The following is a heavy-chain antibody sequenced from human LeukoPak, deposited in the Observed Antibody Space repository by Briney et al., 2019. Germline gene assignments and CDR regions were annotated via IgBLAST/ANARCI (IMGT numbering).Heavy chain of an antibody. D-gene: IGHD3-16*01. J-gene: IGHJ3*01. CDR3: ARRLVLDV. CDR1: GFSVSGNY. Sequence: PGGSLRLSCAASGFSVSGNYMNWVRQATGKGLEWVSVMYSNGRTYYADSVKGRFTISRDNSKNTLYLQMNSLRAEDTARYYCARRLVLDVWGQGTMVTVSS. CDR2: MYSNGRT. V-gene: IGHV3-53*01.